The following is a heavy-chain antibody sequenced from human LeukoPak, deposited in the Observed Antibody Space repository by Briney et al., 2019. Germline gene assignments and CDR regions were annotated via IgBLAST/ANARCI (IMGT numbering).Heavy chain of an antibody. V-gene: IGHV3-11*05. CDR3: ARDQGYSYGSDY. Sequence: PGGSLRLSRAASGFTFSDYYMSWIRQAPGKGLEWVSYISSSSSYTNYADSVKGRFTISRDNAKNSLYLQMNSLRAEDTAVYYCARDQGYSYGSDYWGQGTLVTVSS. J-gene: IGHJ4*02. D-gene: IGHD5-18*01. CDR1: GFTFSDYY. CDR2: ISSSSSYT.